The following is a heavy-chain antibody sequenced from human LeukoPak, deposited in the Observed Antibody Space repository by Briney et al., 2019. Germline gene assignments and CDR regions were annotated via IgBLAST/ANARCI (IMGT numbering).Heavy chain of an antibody. CDR3: ASDRSGSTH. Sequence: PGGSLRLSCAGSGFTFSSYAMTWIRQAPGKGLEWVSTSDRDGNTYYADSVTGRFTISRYNSKNTLYLQMNSLRAEDTAIYYCASDRSGSTHWGQGSLVTVSS. D-gene: IGHD1-26*01. V-gene: IGHV3-23*01. CDR2: SDRDGNT. J-gene: IGHJ4*02. CDR1: GFTFSSYA.